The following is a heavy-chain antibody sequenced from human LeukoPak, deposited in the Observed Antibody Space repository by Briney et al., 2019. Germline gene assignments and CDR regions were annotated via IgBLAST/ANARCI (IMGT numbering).Heavy chain of an antibody. V-gene: IGHV4-39*07. D-gene: IGHD5-18*01. CDR2: IYYSGST. CDR3: ARVSKYSYGSAADY. CDR1: GGSISSSSYY. Sequence: SETLSLTCTVSGGSISSSSYYWGWIRQPPGKGLEWIGSIYYSGSTYYNPSLKSRVTISVDTSKNQFSLKLSSVTAADTAVYYCARVSKYSYGSAADYWGQGTLVTVSS. J-gene: IGHJ4*02.